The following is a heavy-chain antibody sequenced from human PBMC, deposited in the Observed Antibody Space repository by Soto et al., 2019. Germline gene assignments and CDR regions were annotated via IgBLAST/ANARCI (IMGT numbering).Heavy chain of an antibody. V-gene: IGHV3-30-3*01. CDR3: ARGDREDIAVVIGARPGEYGVDV. CDR1: GFTFRSYA. J-gene: IGHJ6*02. CDR2: IAYDGSNK. D-gene: IGHD2-15*01. Sequence: QVQLVESGGGVIQPGRSLRLSCAASGFTFRSYAMHWVRQAPGKGLECVAGIAYDGSNKFYREYVKGRFTISRDNSKNTLYLQINNLKYEDTAVYYCARGDREDIAVVIGARPGEYGVDVWGQGTTVTVSS.